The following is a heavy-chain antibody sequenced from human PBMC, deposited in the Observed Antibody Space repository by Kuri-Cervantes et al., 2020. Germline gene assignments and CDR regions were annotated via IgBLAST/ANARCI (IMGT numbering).Heavy chain of an antibody. V-gene: IGHV3-21*01. CDR2: ISSSSSYI. CDR1: GFTFSSYS. D-gene: IGHD5-18*01. CDR3: ARVGYSYATYGMDV. J-gene: IGHJ6*02. Sequence: GGSLRLSCAASGFTFSSYSMNWVRQAPGKGLEWVSSISSSSSYIYYADSVKGRFTISRDNAKNSLYLQMNSLRAEDTAVYYCARVGYSYATYGMDVWGQGTTVTVSS.